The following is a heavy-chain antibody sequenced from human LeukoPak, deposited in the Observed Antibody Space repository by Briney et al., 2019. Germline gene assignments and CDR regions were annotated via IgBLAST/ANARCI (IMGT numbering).Heavy chain of an antibody. J-gene: IGHJ5*02. D-gene: IGHD6-13*01. CDR3: ATTAAAGTRLAWFDP. V-gene: IGHV4-4*02. CDR1: GGSISSYNW. Sequence: NPSGTLSLTCVVSGGSISSYNWWSWVRQPPGKGLEWIGEIYHSGSTNYNPSLKSRVTISLDKSKNQFSLKLSSVTAADTAVYYCATTAAAGTRLAWFDPWGQGTLVTVSS. CDR2: IYHSGST.